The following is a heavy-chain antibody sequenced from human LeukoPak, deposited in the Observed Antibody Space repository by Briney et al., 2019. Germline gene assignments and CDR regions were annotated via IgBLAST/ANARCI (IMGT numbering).Heavy chain of an antibody. CDR3: AHTPCSGGSCYVY. J-gene: IGHJ4*02. CDR2: IHYNGAT. V-gene: IGHV4-39*01. D-gene: IGHD2-15*01. Sequence: SETLSLTCTVSGGSISSSSHSWGWVRQPPGKGLEWIGGIHYNGATYYNPSLKSRVTISVDTSKNQISLSLYSVTAADSALYYCAHTPCSGGSCYVYWGQGTLVTVSS. CDR1: GGSISSSSHS.